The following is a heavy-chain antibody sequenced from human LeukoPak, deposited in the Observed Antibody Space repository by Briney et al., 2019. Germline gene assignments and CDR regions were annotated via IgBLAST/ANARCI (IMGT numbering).Heavy chain of an antibody. Sequence: SETLSLTCAVYGGSFSGYYWSWIRQPPGKGLEWIGEINHSGSTNYNPSLKSRVTISVDTSKNQFSLKLSSVTAADTAVYYCARGCSCYDSSGYYLRYYYYYYMDVWGKGTTVTVSS. D-gene: IGHD3-22*01. CDR2: INHSGST. CDR1: GGSFSGYY. CDR3: ARGCSCYDSSGYYLRYYYYYYMDV. V-gene: IGHV4-34*01. J-gene: IGHJ6*03.